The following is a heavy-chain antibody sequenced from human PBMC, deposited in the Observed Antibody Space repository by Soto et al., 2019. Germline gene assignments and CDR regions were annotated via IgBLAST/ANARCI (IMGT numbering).Heavy chain of an antibody. D-gene: IGHD5-12*01. CDR2: ISSSSSYT. Sequence: QVQLVESGGGLVKPGGSLRLSCAASGFTFSDYYMSWIRQAPGKGLEWVSYISSSSSYTNYADSVKGRFTISRDNAKNPLYRQINSLRAEDTALYYCARDHHRYSGYDYVDYWGQGTLVTVSS. J-gene: IGHJ4*02. V-gene: IGHV3-11*05. CDR3: ARDHHRYSGYDYVDY. CDR1: GFTFSDYY.